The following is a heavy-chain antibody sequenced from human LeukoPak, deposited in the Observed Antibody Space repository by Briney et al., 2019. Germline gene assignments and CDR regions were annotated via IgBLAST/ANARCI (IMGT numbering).Heavy chain of an antibody. CDR3: ARSVGTNWSYFFDY. CDR2: IYFTGNT. J-gene: IGHJ4*02. CDR1: GGSMSNYY. V-gene: IGHV4-59*01. D-gene: IGHD3-3*01. Sequence: PSETLSLTCTVSGGSMSNYYWTWIRQSPQKGLEWIGHIYFTGNTNYNPFLESRVTISVDTSKNKFSLNLKSVTAEDTAVYYCARSVGTNWSYFFDYWGQGTLVTVSS.